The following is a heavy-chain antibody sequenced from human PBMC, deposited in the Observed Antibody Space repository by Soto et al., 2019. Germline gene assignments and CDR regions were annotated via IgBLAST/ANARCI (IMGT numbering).Heavy chain of an antibody. V-gene: IGHV1-69*13. CDR3: ARVGFCSSTSCYLPY. CDR1: GGTFSSYA. J-gene: IGHJ4*02. CDR2: IIPIFGTV. Sequence: SVKVSCKASGGTFSSYAITWVRQAPGQGLEWMGGIIPIFGTVNYAQKFQGRVTITADESTTTAYLELSSLRSEDTAVYYCARVGFCSSTSCYLPYWGQGTLVTVSS. D-gene: IGHD2-2*01.